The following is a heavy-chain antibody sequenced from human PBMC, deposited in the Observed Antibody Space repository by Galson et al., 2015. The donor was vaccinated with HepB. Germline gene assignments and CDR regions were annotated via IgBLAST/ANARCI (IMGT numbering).Heavy chain of an antibody. D-gene: IGHD6-19*01. CDR1: GFTFSSYE. Sequence: SLRLSCAASGFTFSSYEMNWVRQAPGKGLEWVSYISSSGSTIYYADSVKGRFTISRDNAKNSLYLQMNSLRAEDTAVYYCANSGILSSGWPRSFDYWGQGTLVTVSS. CDR3: ANSGILSSGWPRSFDY. V-gene: IGHV3-48*03. CDR2: ISSSGSTI. J-gene: IGHJ4*02.